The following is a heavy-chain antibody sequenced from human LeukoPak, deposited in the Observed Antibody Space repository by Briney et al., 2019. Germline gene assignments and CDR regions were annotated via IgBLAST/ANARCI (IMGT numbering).Heavy chain of an antibody. CDR2: INHSGST. D-gene: IGHD6-13*01. CDR1: GGSFSGYY. V-gene: IGHV4-34*01. Sequence: SETLSLTCAVYGGSFSGYYWSWIRQPPGKGLEWLGEINHSGSTNYNPSLKSRVTISVDTSKNQFSLKLSSVTAADTAVYYCARAQSAADYYGMDVWGQGTTVTVSS. J-gene: IGHJ6*02. CDR3: ARAQSAADYYGMDV.